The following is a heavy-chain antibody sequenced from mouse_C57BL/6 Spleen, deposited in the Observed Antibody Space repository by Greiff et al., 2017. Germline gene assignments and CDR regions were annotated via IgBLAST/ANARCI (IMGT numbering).Heavy chain of an antibody. Sequence: QVQLQQPGAELVMPGASVKLSCKASGYTFTSYWMHWVKQRPGQGLEWIGEIDPSDSYTNYNQKFKGKSTLTVDKSSSTAYMQLSSLTSEDSAVYYCARSGWDFDYWGQGTTLTVSS. CDR1: GYTFTSYW. CDR2: IDPSDSYT. V-gene: IGHV1-69*01. CDR3: ARSGWDFDY. D-gene: IGHD1-1*02. J-gene: IGHJ2*01.